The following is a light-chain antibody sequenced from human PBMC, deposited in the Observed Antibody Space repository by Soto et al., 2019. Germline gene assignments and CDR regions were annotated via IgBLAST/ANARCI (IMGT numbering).Light chain of an antibody. Sequence: EVVVTQSPATLSVSPGERATLSCRASQSVNSNLAWYQQKPGQAPRLLIYGASTRATGIPATFSGSGSGTDFTLTITSLQSEDFAIYYCQRYNNWPRTFGQGTRVEIK. CDR2: GAS. J-gene: IGKJ1*01. V-gene: IGKV3-15*01. CDR1: QSVNSN. CDR3: QRYNNWPRT.